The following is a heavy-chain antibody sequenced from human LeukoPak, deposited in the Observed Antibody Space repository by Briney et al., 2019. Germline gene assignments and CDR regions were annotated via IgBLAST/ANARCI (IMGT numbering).Heavy chain of an antibody. CDR1: ALTFSSYA. CDR2: ISGSGGTT. Sequence: GGSLRLSCAASALTFSSYAMSWVRQAPGKGLEWVSTISGSGGTTYYADSVKGRVTISRDNSKNTLYLQMKSLRAEDTAVYYCARGGSSGFYNHFDCWGQGTLVTVSS. J-gene: IGHJ4*02. D-gene: IGHD3-22*01. V-gene: IGHV3-23*01. CDR3: ARGGSSGFYNHFDC.